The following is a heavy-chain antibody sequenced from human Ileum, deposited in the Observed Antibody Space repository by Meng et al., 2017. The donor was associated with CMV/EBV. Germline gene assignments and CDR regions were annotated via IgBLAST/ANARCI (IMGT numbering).Heavy chain of an antibody. J-gene: IGHJ6*02. CDR1: GYRFTNYR. CDR2: FYPADSDT. CDR3: ARRGSTSGYNHHYYYYYSLDV. V-gene: IGHV5-51*01. Sequence: GESLKISCKASGYRFTNYRIGWVRQMPGKGLEWMGIFYPADSDTRYSPSFQGHVTISADKSISTAYLHWSSLKASDTAMYYCARRGSTSGYNHHYYYYYSLDVWGQGTTVTVSS. D-gene: IGHD5-24*01.